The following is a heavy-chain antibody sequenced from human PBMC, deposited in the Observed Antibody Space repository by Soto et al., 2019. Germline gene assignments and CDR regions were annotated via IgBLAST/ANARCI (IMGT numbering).Heavy chain of an antibody. D-gene: IGHD2-2*01. CDR2: ISPYNGHT. Sequence: QVQLVQSAGEVKKPGASVKVSCKASGYSFTSYGISWVRRAPGQGLEWMRRISPYNGHTQFVERFQGRVTMTTDTSTKTAYMELRNLRSDDTSHYYCARERTIVPATLPRWENYGMDVWGQGATVSVSS. CDR1: GYSFTSYG. CDR3: ARERTIVPATLPRWENYGMDV. V-gene: IGHV1-18*01. J-gene: IGHJ6*02.